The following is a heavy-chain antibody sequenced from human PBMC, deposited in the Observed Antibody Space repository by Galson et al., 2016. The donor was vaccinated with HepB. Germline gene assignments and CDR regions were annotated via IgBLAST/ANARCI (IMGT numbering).Heavy chain of an antibody. V-gene: IGHV3-74*01. CDR3: VKGGGYSSGWYKGAFDY. Sequence: SLRLSCAASGFTFRHHWMHWVRQVPGKGLVWVSRINRDGGDVTYADSLRRRFTISRDNAKNTLYLQMNSLRTEDTAVYYCVKGGGYSSGWYKGAFDYWGQGTLVTVSS. CDR2: INRDGGDV. J-gene: IGHJ4*02. D-gene: IGHD6-19*01. CDR1: GFTFRHHW.